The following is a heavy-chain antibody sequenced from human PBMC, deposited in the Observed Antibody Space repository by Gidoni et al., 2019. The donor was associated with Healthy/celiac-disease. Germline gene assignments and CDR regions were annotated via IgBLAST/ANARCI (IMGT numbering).Heavy chain of an antibody. Sequence: QVQLQASGPGLVKPSPTLSLTCTVSGCSISSGDYYWIWIRQPPGKGLEWIGDIYYIGSTYYNPALKSRVTISVDTSKNQFSLKLSSVTAADTAVYYCARVEYDCWSGYQHWGQGTLVTVSS. CDR1: GCSISSGDYY. CDR2: IYYIGST. J-gene: IGHJ1*01. V-gene: IGHV4-30-4*01. CDR3: ARVEYDCWSGYQH. D-gene: IGHD3-3*01.